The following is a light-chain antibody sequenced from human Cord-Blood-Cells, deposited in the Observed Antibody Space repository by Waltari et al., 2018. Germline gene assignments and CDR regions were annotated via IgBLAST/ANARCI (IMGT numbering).Light chain of an antibody. CDR2: QGS. CDR1: KLGDKY. J-gene: IGLJ3*02. Sequence: SYELTQPPSVSVSPGQTASITCSGDKLGDKYACWYQQKPGQSPVRVIYQGSKQPSGFPERFSGSNSGNTATLTIGGTQAMDEADYYCQAWDSISWVFGGGTKLTVL. V-gene: IGLV3-1*01. CDR3: QAWDSISWV.